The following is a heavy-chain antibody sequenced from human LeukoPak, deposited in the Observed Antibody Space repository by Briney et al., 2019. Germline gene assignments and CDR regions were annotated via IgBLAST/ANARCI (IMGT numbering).Heavy chain of an antibody. V-gene: IGHV3-23*01. CDR1: GFTSSRYW. CDR3: AKKMSITAASQVDY. D-gene: IGHD1-20*01. Sequence: GGSLRLSCAASGFTSSRYWMSWVRQVPGKGLEWVSAISSSGGSTDYTDSVKGRFTISRDNSKNTLYLQMNSLRAEDTAVYYCAKKMSITAASQVDYWGQGTLVTVSS. CDR2: ISSSGGST. J-gene: IGHJ4*02.